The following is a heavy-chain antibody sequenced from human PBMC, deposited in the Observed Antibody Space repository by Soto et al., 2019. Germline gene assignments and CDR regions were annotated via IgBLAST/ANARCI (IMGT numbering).Heavy chain of an antibody. CDR1: GGSIFSGGYS. CDR3: ARVPDR. D-gene: IGHD2-2*01. CDR2: IYHSGST. Sequence: SETLSLTCTVSGGSIFSGGYSWSWIRQPPGKGLGWIGYIYHSGSTYYNPSLKSRVTISVDRSKNQFSLKLSSVTAADTDVYYCARVPDRGGQGTLVTVSS. J-gene: IGHJ5*02. V-gene: IGHV4-30-2*01.